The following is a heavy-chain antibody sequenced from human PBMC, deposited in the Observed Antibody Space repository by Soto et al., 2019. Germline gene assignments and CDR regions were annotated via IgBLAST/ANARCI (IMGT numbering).Heavy chain of an antibody. D-gene: IGHD3-10*01. CDR2: IIPIFGTA. Sequence: GASVKVSCKASGGTFSSYAISWVRQAPGQGLEWMGGIIPIFGTANYAQKFQGRVTITADKSTSTAYMELSSLRSEDTAVYYCARSETHGAWDYWGQGTLVTVSS. V-gene: IGHV1-69*06. J-gene: IGHJ4*02. CDR3: ARSETHGAWDY. CDR1: GGTFSSYA.